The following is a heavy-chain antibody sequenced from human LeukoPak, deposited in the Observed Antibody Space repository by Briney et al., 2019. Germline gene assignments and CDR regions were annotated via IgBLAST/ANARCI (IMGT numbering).Heavy chain of an antibody. V-gene: IGHV3-23*01. CDR3: AKDRLTAAGGPYYFDS. CDR2: ISGSGGST. CDR1: GFTFSSYA. D-gene: IGHD6-13*01. J-gene: IGHJ4*02. Sequence: GGSLRLSCAASGFTFSSYAMSWVRQAPGKGLEWVSGISGSGGSTYYADSVKGRFTISRDKSKNTVYLQMNSLRAEDTAVYYCAKDRLTAAGGPYYFDSWGQGTLVTVSS.